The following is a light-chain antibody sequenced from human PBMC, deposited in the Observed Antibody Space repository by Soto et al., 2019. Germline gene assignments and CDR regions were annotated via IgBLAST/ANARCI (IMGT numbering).Light chain of an antibody. J-gene: IGKJ5*01. V-gene: IGKV3-15*01. Sequence: EIVMTQSPATLSVSPGDRATLSCRASQSVGSNLAWYQQKPGQAPRLLIYGASTRVTGIPARFSGSGSGTEFTLTISSLQSEDFAVYHCQQRSNWPTFGQGTRLEIK. CDR3: QQRSNWPT. CDR2: GAS. CDR1: QSVGSN.